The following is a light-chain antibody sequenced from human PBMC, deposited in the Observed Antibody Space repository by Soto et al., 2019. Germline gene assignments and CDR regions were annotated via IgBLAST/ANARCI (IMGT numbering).Light chain of an antibody. CDR2: EVN. Sequence: QSALTQPPCASGSPGQSVTISCTGSSSDVGGYKYVSWYQQHRGRAPKLMIYEVNKRPSGVPDRFSGSKSGNTASLTVSGLQAEDQADYNCSSYAGSPYVFGNGTKVTVL. CDR1: SSDVGGYKY. CDR3: SSYAGSPYV. J-gene: IGLJ1*01. V-gene: IGLV2-8*01.